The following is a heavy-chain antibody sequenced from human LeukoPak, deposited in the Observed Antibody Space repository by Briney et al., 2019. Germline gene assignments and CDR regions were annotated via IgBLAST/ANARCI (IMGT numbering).Heavy chain of an antibody. V-gene: IGHV3-33*01. CDR1: GFTFGDYA. J-gene: IGHJ3*02. CDR3: ARGYDSSGQGAFDI. CDR2: IWYDGSNK. D-gene: IGHD3-22*01. Sequence: GGSLRLSCITSGFTFGDYAVSWFRQAPGKGLEWVAVIWYDGSNKYYADSVKGRFTISRDNSKNTLYLQMNSLRAEDTAVYYCARGYDSSGQGAFDIWGQGTMVTVSS.